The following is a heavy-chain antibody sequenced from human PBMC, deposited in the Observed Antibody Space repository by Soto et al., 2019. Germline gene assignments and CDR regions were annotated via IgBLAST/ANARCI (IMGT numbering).Heavy chain of an antibody. D-gene: IGHD2-15*01. J-gene: IGHJ5*02. V-gene: IGHV1-18*01. CDR2: ISAYNGNT. CDR1: GYTFTSYG. Sequence: QVQLVQSGAEVKKPGASVKVYCKASGYTFTSYGISWVRQAPGQGHEWMGWISAYNGNTNYAQRLQGRATMTTDKSTRTASMELRTLRSDATAVYYCERGDAIVVVAATLYWSDPWGQGTLVTVSS. CDR3: ERGDAIVVVAATLYWSDP.